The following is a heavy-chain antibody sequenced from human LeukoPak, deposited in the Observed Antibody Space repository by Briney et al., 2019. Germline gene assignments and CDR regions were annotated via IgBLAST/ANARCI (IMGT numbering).Heavy chain of an antibody. V-gene: IGHV1-8*01. J-gene: IGHJ6*03. Sequence: AVTVSCTGSGYTFTSCDINWMRPATGQGLEWMGWINPNSGKKDCAQNIQGRVTKTRNTSISTAYKELSILRYEDTAVYYCARGSGSSWLYFYYHYFNDGWGKRTTVNVSS. CDR2: INPNSGKK. CDR1: GYTFTSCD. CDR3: ARGSGSSWLYFYYHYFNDG. D-gene: IGHD6-13*01.